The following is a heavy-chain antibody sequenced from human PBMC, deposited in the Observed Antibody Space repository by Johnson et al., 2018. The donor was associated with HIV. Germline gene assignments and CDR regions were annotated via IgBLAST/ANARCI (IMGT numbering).Heavy chain of an antibody. V-gene: IGHV3-30*09. CDR3: AREAYYGDAFDL. CDR2: ISYDGINK. D-gene: IGHD3-3*01. Sequence: VQLVESGGDVVQPGRSLRHSCAASGFTFSTSAMHWVRQAPGKGLKWVATISYDGINKYYADSLKGRFAISRDNSRNTLDLRMDSLRVEDTAVYYCAREAYYGDAFDLWGQGTMVTVSS. J-gene: IGHJ3*01. CDR1: GFTFSTSA.